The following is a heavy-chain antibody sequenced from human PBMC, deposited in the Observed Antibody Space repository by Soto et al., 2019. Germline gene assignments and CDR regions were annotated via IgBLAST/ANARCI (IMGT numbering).Heavy chain of an antibody. CDR3: ARESAIVATEPAIDY. CDR1: GFTFSSYA. D-gene: IGHD5-12*01. CDR2: ISYDGSNK. V-gene: IGHV3-30*09. Sequence: QVQLVESGGGVVQPGRSLRLSCAASGFTFSSYAMHWVRQAPGKGLEWVAVISYDGSNKYYADSVKGRFANSRDNSKNTLYLQMNSLRAEDTAVYYCARESAIVATEPAIDYWGQGTLVTVST. J-gene: IGHJ4*02.